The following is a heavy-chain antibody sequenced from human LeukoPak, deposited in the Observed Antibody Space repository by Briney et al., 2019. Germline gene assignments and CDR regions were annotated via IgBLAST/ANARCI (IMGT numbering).Heavy chain of an antibody. D-gene: IGHD3-22*01. CDR3: ARDEFRYYDSSGYYYRS. CDR1: GYTFTGYY. J-gene: IGHJ4*02. Sequence: GASVKVSCKASGYTFTGYYMHWARQAPGQGLEWMGWINPNSGGTNYAQKFQGRVTMTRDTSISTAYMELSRLRSDDTAVYYCARDEFRYYDSSGYYYRSWGQGTLVTVSS. V-gene: IGHV1-2*02. CDR2: INPNSGGT.